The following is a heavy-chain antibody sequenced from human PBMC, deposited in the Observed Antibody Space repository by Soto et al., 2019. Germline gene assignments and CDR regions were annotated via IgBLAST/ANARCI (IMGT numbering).Heavy chain of an antibody. CDR2: ISGSGGST. D-gene: IGHD6-13*01. Sequence: GGSLRLSCAASGFTFSSYAMSWVRQAPGKGLEWVSAISGSGGSTYYADSVKGRFTISRDNSKNTLYLQMNSLRAEDTAVYYCAKDLAADNPYYYYGMDVWGQGTTVTVSS. J-gene: IGHJ6*02. CDR3: AKDLAADNPYYYYGMDV. V-gene: IGHV3-23*01. CDR1: GFTFSSYA.